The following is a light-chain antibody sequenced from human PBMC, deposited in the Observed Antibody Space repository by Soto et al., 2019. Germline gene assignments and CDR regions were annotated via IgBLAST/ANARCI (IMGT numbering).Light chain of an antibody. V-gene: IGKV1-5*03. CDR3: QQYNSYPET. Sequence: DIQMTQSPSTLSASVGDRVTITCRASQSISSWLAWYQQKPGKAPKLLIYKASSLESGVPSRFSVSGSGTEFTLTISSLQPDDFATYYCQQYNSYPETFGQGTKVEIK. J-gene: IGKJ1*01. CDR2: KAS. CDR1: QSISSW.